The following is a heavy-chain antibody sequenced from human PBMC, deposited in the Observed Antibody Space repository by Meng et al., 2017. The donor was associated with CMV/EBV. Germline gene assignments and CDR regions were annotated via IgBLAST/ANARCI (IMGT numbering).Heavy chain of an antibody. V-gene: IGHV3-53*01. CDR1: GFTVSSNY. CDR3: ARDYSAQGYGMDV. Sequence: GEPLRISGAASGFTVSSNYMSWVRQAPGKGLEWVSVIYSGGSTYYADSVKGRFTISRDNSKNTLYLQMNSLRAEDTAVYYCARDYSAQGYGMDVWGQGTTVTVSS. CDR2: IYSGGST. D-gene: IGHD6-13*01. J-gene: IGHJ6*02.